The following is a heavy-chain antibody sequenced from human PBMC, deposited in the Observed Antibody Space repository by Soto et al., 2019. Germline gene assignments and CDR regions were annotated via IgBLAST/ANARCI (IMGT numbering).Heavy chain of an antibody. CDR2: IYYSGST. CDR3: ARGSSASRYSYNYAMDV. D-gene: IGHD6-6*01. V-gene: IGHV4-59*01. CDR1: GGSISSYY. J-gene: IGHJ6*02. Sequence: QVQLQESGPGLVKPSETLSLTCTVSGGSISSYYWSWIRQPPGKGLEWIGYIYYSGSTDYNPSLKSRITISVDTSKNQFSLKLSSVTAADTAVFYCARGSSASRYSYNYAMDVWGQGTTVTVSS.